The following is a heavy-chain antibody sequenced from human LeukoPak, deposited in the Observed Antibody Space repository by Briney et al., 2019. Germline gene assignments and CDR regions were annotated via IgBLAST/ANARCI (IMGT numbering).Heavy chain of an antibody. J-gene: IGHJ4*02. CDR3: ARVDVGFDY. CDR2: INHSGST. D-gene: IGHD1-26*01. V-gene: IGHV4-34*01. Sequence: PSETLSLTCAVYGGSFSGYYWSWIRQPPGKGLEWIGEINHSGSTNYNPSLKSRVTISVDTSKNQFSLKLSSVTAADTAMYYCARVDVGFDYWGQGTLVTVSS. CDR1: GGSFSGYY.